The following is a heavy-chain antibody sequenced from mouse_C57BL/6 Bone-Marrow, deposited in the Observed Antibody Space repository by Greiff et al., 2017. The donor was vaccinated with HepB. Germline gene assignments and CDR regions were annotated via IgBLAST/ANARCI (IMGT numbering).Heavy chain of an antibody. Sequence: QVQLQQSGAELARPGASVKLSCKASGYTFTSYGISWVKQRPGQGLEWIGEIYPRSGNTYYNEKFKGKATLTADKSSSTAYMELRSLTSEDSAVYFWARSLGNYVGWYFDVWGTGTTVTVSS. CDR3: ARSLGNYVGWYFDV. V-gene: IGHV1-81*01. D-gene: IGHD2-1*01. J-gene: IGHJ1*03. CDR2: IYPRSGNT. CDR1: GYTFTSYG.